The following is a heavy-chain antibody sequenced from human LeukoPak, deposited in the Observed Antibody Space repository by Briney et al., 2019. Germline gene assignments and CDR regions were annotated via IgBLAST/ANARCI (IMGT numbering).Heavy chain of an antibody. J-gene: IGHJ4*02. CDR2: MNPNSGNT. D-gene: IGHD3-10*01. CDR3: ARGPVRLLWFGELSNG. CDR1: GYTFTSYD. Sequence: GASVKVSCKASGYTFTSYDINWVRQATGQGLEWMGWMNPNSGNTGYAQKFQGRVTMTRNTSISTAYMELSSLRSEDTAVYYCARGPVRLLWFGELSNGWGQGTLVTVSS. V-gene: IGHV1-8*01.